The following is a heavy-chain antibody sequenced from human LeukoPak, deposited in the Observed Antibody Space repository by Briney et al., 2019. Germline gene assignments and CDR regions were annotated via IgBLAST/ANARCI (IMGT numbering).Heavy chain of an antibody. Sequence: GESLSLSCAVSGFTFSDYYMSWIRQAQAQGLEWVSYISGCGSSIYYADSVKGRSTISRDNAKNSLYLQMNSLRAEDTAVYYCARDLDYGVYADYWGQGTLVTVSS. V-gene: IGHV3-11*01. CDR1: GFTFSDYY. CDR3: ARDLDYGVYADY. D-gene: IGHD4-17*01. CDR2: ISGCGSSI. J-gene: IGHJ4*02.